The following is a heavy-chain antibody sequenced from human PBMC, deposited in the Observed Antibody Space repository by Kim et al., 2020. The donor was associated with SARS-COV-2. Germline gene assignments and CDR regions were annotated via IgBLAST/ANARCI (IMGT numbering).Heavy chain of an antibody. J-gene: IGHJ5*02. Sequence: GGSLRLSCAASGFTFSSYSMNWVRQAPGKGLEWVSSISSSSSYIYYADSVKGRFTISRDNAKNSLYLQMNSLRAEDTAVYYCARDPTPPDPIVGATPGSWGQETLVTVSS. CDR1: GFTFSSYS. V-gene: IGHV3-21*01. CDR2: ISSSSSYI. D-gene: IGHD1-26*01. CDR3: ARDPTPPDPIVGATPGS.